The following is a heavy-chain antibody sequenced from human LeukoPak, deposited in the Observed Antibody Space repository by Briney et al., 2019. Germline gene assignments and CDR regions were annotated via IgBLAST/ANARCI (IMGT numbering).Heavy chain of an antibody. D-gene: IGHD4-23*01. CDR1: GFTFRGLA. Sequence: GGSLRLSCAASGFTFRGLAMGWVRQPPGKGLEWVSFISATGDSTDYAASVEGRFSISRDNSTNTLNLQMNSLGADDSAMYFCAKWYCGGRPHWFDRWGQGTLVTVS. CDR2: ISATGDST. J-gene: IGHJ5*02. CDR3: AKWYCGGRPHWFDR. V-gene: IGHV3-23*01.